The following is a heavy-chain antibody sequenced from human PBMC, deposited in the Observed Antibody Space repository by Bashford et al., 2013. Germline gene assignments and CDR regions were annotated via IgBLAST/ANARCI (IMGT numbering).Heavy chain of an antibody. J-gene: IGHJ5*02. Sequence: SVKVSCKASGGTFSSYAISWVRQAPGQGLEWMGGIIPIFGTANYAQKFQGRVTITADESTSTAYMELSSLRSEDTAVYYCARPRGIAAALNWFDPWGQGTLVTVSS. D-gene: IGHD6-13*01. CDR1: GGTFSSYA. CDR3: ARPRGIAAALNWFDP. V-gene: IGHV1-69*13. CDR2: IIPIFGTA.